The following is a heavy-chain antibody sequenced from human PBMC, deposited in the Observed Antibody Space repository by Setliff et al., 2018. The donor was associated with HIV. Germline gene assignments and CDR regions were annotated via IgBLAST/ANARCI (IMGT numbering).Heavy chain of an antibody. CDR2: IYHSGST. J-gene: IGHJ4*02. Sequence: PSETLSLTCGVSGYSSSSGYYWGWIRQPPGKGLEWIGSIYHSGSTYYNPALKSRVTISVDPSTEQFSLRLTSVTAADTALYYCARVDTILQFFDYWGQGIAVTVSS. D-gene: IGHD5-18*01. CDR1: GYSSSSGYY. V-gene: IGHV4-38-2*01. CDR3: ARVDTILQFFDY.